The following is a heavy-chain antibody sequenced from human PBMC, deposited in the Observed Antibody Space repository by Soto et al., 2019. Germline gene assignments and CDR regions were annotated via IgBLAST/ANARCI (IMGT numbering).Heavy chain of an antibody. D-gene: IGHD6-13*01. CDR2: IYYSGST. J-gene: IGHJ4*02. CDR1: GGSIRISGYY. V-gene: IGHV4-31*03. Sequence: SESLSPTCNVSGGSIRISGYYRSWIRQHPGKGLEWIGYIYYSGSTYYNPSLKSRVTISVDTSKNQFSLKLSSVTAADTAVYYCARGPPAAGILAEWGQGTLVT. CDR3: ARGPPAAGILAE.